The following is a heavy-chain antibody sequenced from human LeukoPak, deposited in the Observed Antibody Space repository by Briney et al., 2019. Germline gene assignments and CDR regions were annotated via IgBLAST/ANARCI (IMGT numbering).Heavy chain of an antibody. CDR1: GYTFTSYG. CDR2: ISAYNGNT. Sequence: ASVKVSCKASGYTFTSYGISWVRQAPGQGLEWMGWISAYNGNTNYAQKLQGRVTMTTDTSTSTAYMELRSLRSDDTAVYYCAIPGYSGNSRIFKPLHIWGQGTMASVSS. J-gene: IGHJ3*02. D-gene: IGHD4-23*01. CDR3: AIPGYSGNSRIFKPLHI. V-gene: IGHV1-18*01.